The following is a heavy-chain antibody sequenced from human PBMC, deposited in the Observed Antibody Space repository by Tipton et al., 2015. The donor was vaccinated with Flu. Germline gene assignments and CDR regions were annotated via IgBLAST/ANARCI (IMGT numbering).Heavy chain of an antibody. D-gene: IGHD1-7*01. J-gene: IGHJ4*02. CDR1: GYSISSGYY. V-gene: IGHV4-38-2*02. Sequence: LRLSCTVSGYSISSGYYWGWIRQPPGKGLEWIGSIYHSGSTYYNPSLKNRVTISVDTSKNQFSLKLSSVTAADTAVYYCASFISEYNWNYGEGLDYWGQGTLVTVSS. CDR3: ASFISEYNWNYGEGLDY. CDR2: IYHSGST.